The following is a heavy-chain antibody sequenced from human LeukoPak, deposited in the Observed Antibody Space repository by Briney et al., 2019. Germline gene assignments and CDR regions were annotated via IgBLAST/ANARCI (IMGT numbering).Heavy chain of an antibody. J-gene: IGHJ4*02. V-gene: IGHV4-39*07. D-gene: IGHD1-26*01. CDR1: GGSISNRNYY. CDR2: IYYSGST. Sequence: SETLSLTCTVSGGSISNRNYYWAWIRQPPGKGLEWIGSIYYSGSTYYNPSLKSRVTISVDTSKNQFSLKLSSVTAADTAVYYCARALNKWELLGSHYYFDYWGQGTLVTVSS. CDR3: ARALNKWELLGSHYYFDY.